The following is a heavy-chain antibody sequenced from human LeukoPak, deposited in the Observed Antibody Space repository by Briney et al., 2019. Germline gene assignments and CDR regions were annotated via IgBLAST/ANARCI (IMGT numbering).Heavy chain of an antibody. CDR1: GFTFSDYY. D-gene: IGHD3-10*01. CDR2: ISSSSSYT. Sequence: KAGGSLRLSWAASGFTFSDYYMSWIRQAPGKGLEWVSYISSSSSYTNYADSVKGRFTISRDNAKNSLYLQMNSLRAEDTAVYYCARDLNGSENDYWGQGTLVTVSS. CDR3: ARDLNGSENDY. V-gene: IGHV3-11*06. J-gene: IGHJ4*02.